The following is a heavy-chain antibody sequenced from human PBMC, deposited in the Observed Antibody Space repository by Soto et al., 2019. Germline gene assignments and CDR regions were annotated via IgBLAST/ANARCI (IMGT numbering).Heavy chain of an antibody. V-gene: IGHV3-30*18. Sequence: QVQLVESGGGVVQPGRSLRLSCAASGFTFSSYGMHWVRQAPGKGLEWVAVISYDGSNKYYADSVKGRLTISRDNSKNTLYLKMNGLRAEDTAVYYCAKVAEDTAMVLYFDYWGQGTLVTVSS. D-gene: IGHD5-18*01. CDR3: AKVAEDTAMVLYFDY. J-gene: IGHJ4*02. CDR2: ISYDGSNK. CDR1: GFTFSSYG.